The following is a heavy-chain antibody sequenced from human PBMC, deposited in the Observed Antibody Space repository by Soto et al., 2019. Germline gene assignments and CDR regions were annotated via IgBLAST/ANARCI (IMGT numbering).Heavy chain of an antibody. CDR1: GGSISSGDYY. Sequence: VQLQESGPGLVKPSQTLSLTCTVSGGSISSGDYYWSWMRQPPGKGLEWIGYIYYSGNTYYNPSLNSRVTISVDTSKNQFSLKLSSVTAADTAVYYCAGESSIAARPRLGDAFDIWGQGTMVTVSS. CDR2: IYYSGNT. V-gene: IGHV4-30-4*01. D-gene: IGHD6-6*01. J-gene: IGHJ3*02. CDR3: AGESSIAARPRLGDAFDI.